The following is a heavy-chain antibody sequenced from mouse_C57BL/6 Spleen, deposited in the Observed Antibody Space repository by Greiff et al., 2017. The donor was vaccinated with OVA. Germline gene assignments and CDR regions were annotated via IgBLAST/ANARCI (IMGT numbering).Heavy chain of an antibody. Sequence: EVHLVESEGGLVQPGSSMKLSCTASGFTFSDYYMAWVRQVPEKGLEWVANINYDGSSTYYLDSLKSRFIISRDNAKNILYLQMSSLKSEDTATYYCARADYSNYEGVYWYFDVWGTGTTVTVSS. CDR2: INYDGSST. CDR1: GFTFSDYY. J-gene: IGHJ1*03. CDR3: ARADYSNYEGVYWYFDV. V-gene: IGHV5-16*01. D-gene: IGHD2-5*01.